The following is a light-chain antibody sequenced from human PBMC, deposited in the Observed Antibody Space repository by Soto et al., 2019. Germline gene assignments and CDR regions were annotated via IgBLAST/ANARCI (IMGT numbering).Light chain of an antibody. J-gene: IGLJ1*01. CDR1: SSDISDYKY. CDR3: CSFAGSHSLYV. V-gene: IGLV2-11*01. Sequence: QSVLAQPRSVSGSPGQAVTISCTGTSSDISDYKYVSWYQQLPGKAPKLIIYDVTKRPLGVPDRFSGSRAGNTAFLTISGLQAADEAEYYCCSFAGSHSLYVFGTGTKVTVL. CDR2: DVT.